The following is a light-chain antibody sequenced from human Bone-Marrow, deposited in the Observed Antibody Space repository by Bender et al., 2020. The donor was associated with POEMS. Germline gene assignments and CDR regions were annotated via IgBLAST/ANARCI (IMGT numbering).Light chain of an antibody. J-gene: IGLJ3*02. CDR2: YDD. Sequence: QSVLTQPPSASGTPGQRVTMSCSGSSPNIGNHGVNWYQQLPGEAPKLLIYYDDLLTPGVSDRFSASKSGTSASLAISELQSEDEALYYCSAWDDSLRGWVFGGGTKLTVL. V-gene: IGLV1-36*01. CDR1: SPNIGNHG. CDR3: SAWDDSLRGWV.